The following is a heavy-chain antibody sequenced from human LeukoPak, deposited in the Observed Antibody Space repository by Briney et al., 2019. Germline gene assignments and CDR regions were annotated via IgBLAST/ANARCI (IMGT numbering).Heavy chain of an antibody. V-gene: IGHV4-59*01. D-gene: IGHD7-27*01. J-gene: IGHJ4*02. CDR2: FYYSVTT. CDR3: VRGLSWGSGSGYFDF. CDR1: RGSISGYY. Sequence: PSETLSLTYTVSRGSISGYYWSWVRQPPGKGLEWIGYFYYSVTTNYNPSLKSRVTISVDTSKNQFSLNLTSVTAADTAVYYCVRGLSWGSGSGYFDFWGQGTLVTVSS.